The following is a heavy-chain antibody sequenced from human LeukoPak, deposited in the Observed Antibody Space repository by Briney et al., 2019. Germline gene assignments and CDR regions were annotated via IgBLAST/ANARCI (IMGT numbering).Heavy chain of an antibody. D-gene: IGHD1-1*01. CDR3: AKSHASIWNVYDY. V-gene: IGHV3-23*01. CDR1: GFTFSGYA. J-gene: IGHJ4*02. CDR2: ITAGGDGT. Sequence: GGSLRLSCAAPGFTFSGYAMSWVRLAPGKGLEWVSAITAGGDGTYYADSVKGRFTISRDNVENMVYLQMNSLRAEDTAIYYCAKSHASIWNVYDYWGQGTLVTVSS.